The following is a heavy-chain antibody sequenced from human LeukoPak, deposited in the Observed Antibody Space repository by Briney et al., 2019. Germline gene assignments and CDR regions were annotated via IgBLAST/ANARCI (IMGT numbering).Heavy chain of an antibody. CDR1: GGSISSGDYY. Sequence: SQTLSLTCTVSGGSISSGDYYWSWIRQPPGKGLEWIGYIYYSGSTYYNPSLKSRVTISVDTSKNQFSLKLSSVTAADTAVYYCARARLTFGGARGEFHNWFDPWGQGTLVTVSS. J-gene: IGHJ5*02. V-gene: IGHV4-30-4*01. CDR3: ARARLTFGGARGEFHNWFDP. D-gene: IGHD3-16*01. CDR2: IYYSGST.